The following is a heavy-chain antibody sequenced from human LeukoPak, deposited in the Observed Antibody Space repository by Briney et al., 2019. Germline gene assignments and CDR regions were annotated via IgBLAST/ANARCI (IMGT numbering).Heavy chain of an antibody. CDR2: INHSGST. Sequence: SETLSLTCAVYGGSFSGYYWSWIRQPPGKGLEWIGEINHSGSTNYNPSPKSRVTISVDTSKNQFSLKLSSVTAADTAVYYCARGVTRGDYYYGMDVWGQGTTVTVSS. V-gene: IGHV4-34*01. D-gene: IGHD2-15*01. CDR1: GGSFSGYY. J-gene: IGHJ6*02. CDR3: ARGVTRGDYYYGMDV.